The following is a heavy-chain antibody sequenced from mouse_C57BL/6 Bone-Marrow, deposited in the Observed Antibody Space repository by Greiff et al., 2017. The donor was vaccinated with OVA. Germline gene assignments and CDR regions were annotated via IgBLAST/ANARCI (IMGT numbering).Heavy chain of an antibody. CDR2: IYPGSGST. D-gene: IGHD1-1*01. Sequence: QVQLQQPGAELVKPGASVKMSCKASGYTFTSYWITWVKQRPGQGLEWIGDIYPGSGSTNYNEKFKSKATLTVDTPSSTAYMQLSSLTSEDSAVYYCARLDTTVPAYWGQGTLVTVSA. J-gene: IGHJ3*01. CDR3: ARLDTTVPAY. CDR1: GYTFTSYW. V-gene: IGHV1-55*01.